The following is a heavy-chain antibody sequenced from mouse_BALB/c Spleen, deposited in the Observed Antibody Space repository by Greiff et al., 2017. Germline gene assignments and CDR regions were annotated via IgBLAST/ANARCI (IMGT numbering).Heavy chain of an antibody. D-gene: IGHD2-12*01. CDR1: GFTFTDYY. CDR3: ARNYDPPFFDY. CDR2: IRNKANGYTT. J-gene: IGHJ2*01. Sequence: EVKLMESGGGLVQPGGSLRLSCATSGFTFTDYYMSWVRQPPGKALEWLGFIRNKANGYTTEYSASVKGRFTISRDNSQSILYLQMNTLRAEYSATYYCARNYDPPFFDYWGQGTTLTVSS. V-gene: IGHV7-3*02.